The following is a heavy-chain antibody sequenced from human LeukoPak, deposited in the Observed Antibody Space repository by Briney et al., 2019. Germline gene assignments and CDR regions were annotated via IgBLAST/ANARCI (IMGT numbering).Heavy chain of an antibody. Sequence: SETLSLTCAVYGGSFSGYYWSWIRQPPGKGLEWIGEINHSGSTNYNPSLKSRVTISVDASKNQFSLKLSSVTAADTAVYHCARVAKERVGGVYYFDYWGQGTLVTVSS. D-gene: IGHD1-1*01. V-gene: IGHV4-34*01. J-gene: IGHJ4*02. CDR1: GGSFSGYY. CDR2: INHSGST. CDR3: ARVAKERVGGVYYFDY.